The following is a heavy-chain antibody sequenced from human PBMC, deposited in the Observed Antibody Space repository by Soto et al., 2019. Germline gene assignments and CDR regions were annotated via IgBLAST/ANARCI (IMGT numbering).Heavy chain of an antibody. CDR3: ARDPPFPLYYYGMDV. CDR2: VSTSSSYT. J-gene: IGHJ6*02. V-gene: IGHV3-11*06. Sequence: GGSLRLSCVASGFTFSDHYMTWIRQAPGKGLEWLSYVSTSSSYTNYADSVKGRFTISRDNAKNSLYLQMNSLRAEDTAVYYCARDPPFPLYYYGMDVWGQGTTVTVSS. CDR1: GFTFSDHY.